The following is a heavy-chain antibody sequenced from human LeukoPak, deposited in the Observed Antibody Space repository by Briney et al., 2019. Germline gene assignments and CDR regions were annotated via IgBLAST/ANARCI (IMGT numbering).Heavy chain of an antibody. J-gene: IGHJ4*02. D-gene: IGHD3-3*01. CDR1: GYIFTDSD. CDR3: ARGDHFDFWNGYPN. V-gene: IGHV1-8*02. Sequence: ASVTVSCKTSGYIFTDSDINWVRQATGQGFAWMGWMNPKSGYTGYAQKFQGRVTMTRNTSINTAYMELSSLQSDDTAVYYCARGDHFDFWNGYPNWGQGTLVTVSS. CDR2: MNPKSGYT.